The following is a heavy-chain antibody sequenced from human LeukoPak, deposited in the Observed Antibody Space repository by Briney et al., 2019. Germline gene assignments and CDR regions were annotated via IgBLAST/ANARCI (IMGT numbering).Heavy chain of an antibody. J-gene: IGHJ4*02. CDR3: SRENGAFSPFGY. Sequence: GSLRLSCAASGFTFSNYGMHWVRQPPGQGLEWIGEVSLSGLTNYNPSLSSRVIMALDTSKNHLSLHLTSVTAADTAVYYCSRENGAFSPFGYWGQGYLVTVLS. D-gene: IGHD2-8*01. CDR2: VSLSGLT. CDR1: GFTFSNYG. V-gene: IGHV4-4*02.